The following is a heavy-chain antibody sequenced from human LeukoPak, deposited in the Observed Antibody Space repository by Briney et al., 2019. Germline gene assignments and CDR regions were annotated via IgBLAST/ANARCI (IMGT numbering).Heavy chain of an antibody. D-gene: IGHD5-12*01. CDR2: IKQGGSEK. CDR3: VRLRRGYRGHEYYIDY. Sequence: GGSLRLSCAVSGFTFDKYWMSWVRQPPGKGLEWVANIKQGGSEKHYVDSVKGRCTISRDSANTSLYLQLDSLRPEDTAIYYCVRLRRGYRGHEYYIDYWGQGRRVTVSS. J-gene: IGHJ4*02. CDR1: GFTFDKYW. V-gene: IGHV3-7*01.